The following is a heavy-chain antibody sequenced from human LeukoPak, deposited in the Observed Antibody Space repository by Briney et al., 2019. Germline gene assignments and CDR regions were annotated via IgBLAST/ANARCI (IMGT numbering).Heavy chain of an antibody. CDR2: IYYSGST. CDR1: GGSISSYY. Sequence: PSETLSLTCTVSGGSISSYYWSWIRQPPGKGLEWIGYIYYSGSTNYNPSLKSRVTISVDRSKNQFSLKLSSVTAADTAVYYCARTYYYDSSGYYPHYGMDVWGQGTTVTVSS. D-gene: IGHD3-22*01. J-gene: IGHJ6*02. CDR3: ARTYYYDSSGYYPHYGMDV. V-gene: IGHV4-59*12.